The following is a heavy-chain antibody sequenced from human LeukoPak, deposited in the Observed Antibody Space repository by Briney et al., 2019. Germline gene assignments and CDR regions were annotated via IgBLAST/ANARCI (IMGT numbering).Heavy chain of an antibody. V-gene: IGHV4-30-4*07. CDR2: IYYSGST. CDR3: ARDGRGSGIDY. J-gene: IGHJ4*02. CDR1: GGSISSGGYS. D-gene: IGHD1-26*01. Sequence: SETLSLTCAVSGGSISSGGYSWSWIRQPPGKGLEWIGYIYYSGSTYYNPSLKSRVTISVDTSKNQFSLKLSSVTAADTAVYYCARDGRGSGIDYWGQGTLVTVSS.